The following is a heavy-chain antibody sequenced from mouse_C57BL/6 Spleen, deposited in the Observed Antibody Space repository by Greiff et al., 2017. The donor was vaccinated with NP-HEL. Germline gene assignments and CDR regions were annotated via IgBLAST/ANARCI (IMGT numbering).Heavy chain of an antibody. V-gene: IGHV1-50*01. Sequence: QVQLQQPGAELVKPGASVKLSCKASGYTFTSYWMQWVKQRPGQGLEWIGEIDPSDSYTNYNQKFKGKATLTVDTSSSTAYMQLSSLTSEDSAVYYCARSGVITTHDYWGQGTTLTVSS. D-gene: IGHD1-1*01. CDR2: IDPSDSYT. CDR3: ARSGVITTHDY. J-gene: IGHJ2*01. CDR1: GYTFTSYW.